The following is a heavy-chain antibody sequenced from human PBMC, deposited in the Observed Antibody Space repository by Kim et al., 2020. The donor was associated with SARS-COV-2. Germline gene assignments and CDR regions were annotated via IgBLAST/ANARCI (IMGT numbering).Heavy chain of an antibody. CDR2: ISGSGGST. CDR3: AKDSPHYYYGSGSYFLEWFDP. J-gene: IGHJ5*02. V-gene: IGHV3-23*01. Sequence: GGSLRLSCAASGFTFSSYAMSWVRQAPGKGLEWVSAISGSGGSTYYADSVKGRFTISRDNSKNTLYLQMNSLRAEDTAVYYCAKDSPHYYYGSGSYFLEWFDPWGQGTLVTVSS. CDR1: GFTFSSYA. D-gene: IGHD3-10*01.